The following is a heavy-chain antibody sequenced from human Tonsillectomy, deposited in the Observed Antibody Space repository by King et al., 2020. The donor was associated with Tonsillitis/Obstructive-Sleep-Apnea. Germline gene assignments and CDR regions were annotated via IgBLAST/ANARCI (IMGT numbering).Heavy chain of an antibody. Sequence: VQLVESGGGLVQPGRSLRLSCAASGFTFDDYAMHWVRQAPGKGLEWVSGISWNSGSIGYADSVKSRFTISRDNAKNSLYLQMNSLRAEDTALYYCAKDTSYQLWLVKWGQGTLVTVSS. D-gene: IGHD5-18*01. V-gene: IGHV3-9*01. CDR1: GFTFDDYA. J-gene: IGHJ4*02. CDR3: AKDTSYQLWLVK. CDR2: ISWNSGSI.